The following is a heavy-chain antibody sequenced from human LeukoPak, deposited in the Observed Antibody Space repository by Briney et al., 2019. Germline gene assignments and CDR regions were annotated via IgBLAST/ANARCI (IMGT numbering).Heavy chain of an antibody. CDR1: GASISSSS. D-gene: IGHD3-10*01. Sequence: SETLSLTCTISGASISSSSWSWIRQPPGKGLEWIGYIYYSGSTNYNPSLKSRVTISVDTSKNQFSPKLSSVTAADTAVYYCARCTLQSYGSGSYRWFDPWGQGTLVTVSS. J-gene: IGHJ5*02. CDR2: IYYSGST. V-gene: IGHV4-59*01. CDR3: ARCTLQSYGSGSYRWFDP.